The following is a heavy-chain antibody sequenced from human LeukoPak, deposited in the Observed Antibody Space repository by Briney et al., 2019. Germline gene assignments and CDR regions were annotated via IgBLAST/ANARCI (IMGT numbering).Heavy chain of an antibody. Sequence: GGSLRLSCSASGLTVTNAWMNWVRQAPGEGLDWVGRIASKTDGGATDYAAPVKGRFTISRDDSKNTLNLQMNSLKTEDTAVYYCTTGIRGDWGQGTLVTDSS. CDR2: IASKTDGGAT. CDR3: TTGIRGD. V-gene: IGHV3-15*07. CDR1: GLTVTNAW. J-gene: IGHJ4*02. D-gene: IGHD3-10*01.